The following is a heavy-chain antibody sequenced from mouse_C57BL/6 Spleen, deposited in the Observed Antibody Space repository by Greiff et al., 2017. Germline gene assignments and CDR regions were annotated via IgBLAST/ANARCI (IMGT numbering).Heavy chain of an antibody. CDR2: IDPSDSYT. CDR1: GYTFTSYW. CDR3: ARGVDGYRGFAY. D-gene: IGHD2-3*01. J-gene: IGHJ3*01. Sequence: QVQLQQPGAELVMPGASVKLSCKASGYTFTSYWMHWVKQRPGQGLEWIGEIDPSDSYTTYNQKFKGKSTLTVDKSSSTAYMQLSSLTSDDSAVYYCARGVDGYRGFAYWGQGTLVTVSA. V-gene: IGHV1-69*01.